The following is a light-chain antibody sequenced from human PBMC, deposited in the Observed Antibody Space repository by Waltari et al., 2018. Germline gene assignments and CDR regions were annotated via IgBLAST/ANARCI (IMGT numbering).Light chain of an antibody. CDR2: DVS. CDR1: SSDVGDINS. Sequence: QSALTQPASVSASPGESITISCPTTSSDVGDINSVSWYQQHPGKAPKFMIYDVSNRPSGVSHRFSGSKSGNTASLTISGLQAEDEAVYYCSSFTTSSTLLFGGGTKLTVL. J-gene: IGLJ2*01. V-gene: IGLV2-14*03. CDR3: SSFTTSSTLL.